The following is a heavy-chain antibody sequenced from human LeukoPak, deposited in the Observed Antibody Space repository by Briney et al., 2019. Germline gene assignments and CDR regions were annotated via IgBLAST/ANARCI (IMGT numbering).Heavy chain of an antibody. V-gene: IGHV1-8*02. CDR1: GGTFSSYA. CDR3: ASLGSTTVTRNDAFDI. CDR2: MNPNSGNT. J-gene: IGHJ3*02. Sequence: ASVKVSCKASGGTFSSYAISWVRQATGQGLEWMGWMNPNSGNTGYAQKFQGRVTMTRNTSISTAYMEPSSLRSEDTAVYYCASLGSTTVTRNDAFDIWGQGTMVTVSS. D-gene: IGHD4-17*01.